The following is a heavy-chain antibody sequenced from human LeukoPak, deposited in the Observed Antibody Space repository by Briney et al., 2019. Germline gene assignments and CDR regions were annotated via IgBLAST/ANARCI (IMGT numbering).Heavy chain of an antibody. J-gene: IGHJ4*02. CDR3: ARQTPSGVVVPAAMRDY. D-gene: IGHD2-2*01. V-gene: IGHV4-39*01. CDR2: IYYSGST. Sequence: SETLSLTCTVSGGSISSSSYYWGWIRQPPGKGLEWIGSIYYSGSTYYNPSLKSRVTISVGTSKNQFSLKLSSVTAADTAVYYCARQTPSGVVVPAAMRDYWGQGTLVTVSS. CDR1: GGSISSSSYY.